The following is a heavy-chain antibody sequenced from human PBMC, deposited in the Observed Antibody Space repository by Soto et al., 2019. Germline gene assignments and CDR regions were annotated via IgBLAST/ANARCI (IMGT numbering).Heavy chain of an antibody. Sequence: GGSLRLSCAASGFTFSDYYMSWIRQAPGKGLEWVSYISSSGSTIYYADSVKGRFTISRDNAKNSLYLQMNSLRAEDTAVYYCARDPGYCSSTSCPIPFDYWGQGTLVTVSS. CDR1: GFTFSDYY. CDR3: ARDPGYCSSTSCPIPFDY. CDR2: ISSSGSTI. D-gene: IGHD2-2*01. J-gene: IGHJ4*02. V-gene: IGHV3-11*01.